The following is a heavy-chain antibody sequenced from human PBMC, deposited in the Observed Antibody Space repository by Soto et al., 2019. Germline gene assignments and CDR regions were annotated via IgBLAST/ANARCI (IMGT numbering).Heavy chain of an antibody. Sequence: HPGGSLRLSCAASGFTFSSYAMSWVRQAPGKGLEWVSAISGSGGSTYYADSVKGRFTISRDNSKNTLYLQMNSLRAEDTAVYYCAKAYGYSYFYYYYYGMDVWGQGTTVTVSS. CDR2: ISGSGGST. V-gene: IGHV3-23*01. CDR1: GFTFSSYA. D-gene: IGHD5-18*01. J-gene: IGHJ6*02. CDR3: AKAYGYSYFYYYYYGMDV.